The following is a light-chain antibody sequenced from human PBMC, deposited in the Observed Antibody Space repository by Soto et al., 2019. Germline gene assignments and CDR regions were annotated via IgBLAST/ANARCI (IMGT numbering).Light chain of an antibody. J-gene: IGLJ1*01. CDR2: DNS. Sequence: QSVLTQPPSVSGAPGQWVTISCTGSSSNIGAGYDVHWYQQLPGTAPKLLIYDNSNRPSGVPDRFSGSKSGTSASLAITGLQAEDEADYYCQSYDSSLSGLYVFGTGTKLTVL. CDR1: SSNIGAGYD. V-gene: IGLV1-40*01. CDR3: QSYDSSLSGLYV.